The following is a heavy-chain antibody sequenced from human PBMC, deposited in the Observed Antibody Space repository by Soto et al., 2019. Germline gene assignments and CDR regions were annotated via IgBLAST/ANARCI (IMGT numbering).Heavy chain of an antibody. V-gene: IGHV4-34*01. CDR3: ARDHPHSYGVYYFDY. CDR2: INHSGST. D-gene: IGHD5-18*01. Sequence: SETLSLTCAVYGGSFSGYYWTWIRQPPGTGLEWIGEINHSGSTNYNPSLKSRVTISVDTSKNQFFLKLTSVTAADTAVYYCARDHPHSYGVYYFDYWGQGTPVTVSS. J-gene: IGHJ4*02. CDR1: GGSFSGYY.